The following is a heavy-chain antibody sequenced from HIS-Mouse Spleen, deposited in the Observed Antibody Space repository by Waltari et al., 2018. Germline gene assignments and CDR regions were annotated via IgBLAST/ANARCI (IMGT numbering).Heavy chain of an antibody. D-gene: IGHD1-1*01. CDR1: GYTFTSYD. V-gene: IGHV1-8*01. Sequence: QVQLVQSGAEVKKPGASVKVSCKASGYTFTSYDINWARPATGQGLEWMGWMNPNNGNTGYSPKFQGRVTMTRNTSISTAYMELSSLRSEDTAVYYCARGPPPGTPLDYWGQGTLVTVSS. CDR3: ARGPPPGTPLDY. J-gene: IGHJ4*02. CDR2: MNPNNGNT.